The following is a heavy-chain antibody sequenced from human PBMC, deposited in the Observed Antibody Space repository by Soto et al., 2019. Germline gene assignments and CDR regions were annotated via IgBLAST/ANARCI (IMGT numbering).Heavy chain of an antibody. CDR1: GFTFSNYA. CDR2: ISVSGGSI. CDR3: AKGISGSHLYYYGLDL. D-gene: IGHD1-26*01. V-gene: IGHV3-23*01. J-gene: IGHJ6*02. Sequence: GGSLRLSCAASGFTFSNYAMSWVRQTPGKGLEWVSGISVSGGSIHYADSVKGRFTISRDTSKNTLYLQMNSLRTEDTAVYYCAKGISGSHLYYYGLDLWGQGTTVTVSS.